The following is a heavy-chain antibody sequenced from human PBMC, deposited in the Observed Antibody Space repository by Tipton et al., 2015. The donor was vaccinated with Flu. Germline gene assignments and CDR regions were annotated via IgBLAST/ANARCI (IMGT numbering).Heavy chain of an antibody. CDR1: GDSIGSPYF. CDR3: ARESSVSYDY. V-gene: IGHV4-38-2*02. CDR2: VHRSGNG. J-gene: IGHJ4*02. Sequence: TLSLTCSVSGDSIGSPYFWGWIRKPPGGGLEWIGNVHRSGNGYYKPSLKSRVSISVGTSKNQFSLELTSVTAADTAVYYCARESSVSYDYWGQGTLVTVSS. D-gene: IGHD6-6*01.